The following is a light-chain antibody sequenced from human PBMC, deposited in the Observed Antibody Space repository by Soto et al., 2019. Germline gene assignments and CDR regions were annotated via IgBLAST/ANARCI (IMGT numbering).Light chain of an antibody. CDR3: QQYDNWLGT. V-gene: IGKV3D-15*01. CDR2: DAS. J-gene: IGKJ1*01. CDR1: QSVSSN. Sequence: EIVMTQSPATLSVSPGERATLSCRASQSVSSNLAWYQQTSGQAPRLLIFDASTRTTGIPARFSGSGSGTEFTLTISSLQSEDFAVYYCQQYDNWLGTFGQGTKVDIK.